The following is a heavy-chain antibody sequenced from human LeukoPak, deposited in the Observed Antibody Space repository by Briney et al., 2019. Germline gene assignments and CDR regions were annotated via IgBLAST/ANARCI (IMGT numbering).Heavy chain of an antibody. CDR3: ARDQGILAAAGFFDY. D-gene: IGHD6-13*01. Sequence: SETLSLTCTVSGGSISSSSYYWGWIRQPPGKGLEWIGSIYYSGSTYYNPSLKSRVTISVDTSKNQFSLKLSSVTAADTAVYYCARDQGILAAAGFFDYWGQGTLVTVSS. CDR1: GGSISSSSYY. CDR2: IYYSGST. J-gene: IGHJ4*02. V-gene: IGHV4-39*07.